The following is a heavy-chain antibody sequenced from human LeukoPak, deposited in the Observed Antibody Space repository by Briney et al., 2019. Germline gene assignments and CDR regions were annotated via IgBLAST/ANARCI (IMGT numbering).Heavy chain of an antibody. CDR1: GGSISSGSYS. CDR2: IYASGST. CDR3: ARTRVSSHSYSYYMDV. D-gene: IGHD6-13*01. V-gene: IGHV4-61*09. Sequence: SQTLSLTCTVSGGSISSGSYSWSWIRQPAGKGLEWIGHIYASGSTNYNPSLKSRVTISVDTSKNQFSLKLSSVTAADTAVFYCARTRVSSHSYSYYMDVWGKGTTVTVSS. J-gene: IGHJ6*03.